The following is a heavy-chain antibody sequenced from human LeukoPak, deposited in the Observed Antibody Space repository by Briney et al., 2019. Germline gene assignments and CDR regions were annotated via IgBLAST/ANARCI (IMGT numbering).Heavy chain of an antibody. CDR1: GFTFSSFG. D-gene: IGHD3-3*01. CDR3: ARDFASSMDV. CDR2: IWYDGSSK. Sequence: PGGSLRLSCAASGFTFSSFGMHWVRQAPGKGLEWVSVIWYDGSSKYYADSVKGRFTISRDNSKNTLYLQMNSLRAEDTAVYYCARDFASSMDVWGQGTTVTVSS. V-gene: IGHV3-33*01. J-gene: IGHJ6*02.